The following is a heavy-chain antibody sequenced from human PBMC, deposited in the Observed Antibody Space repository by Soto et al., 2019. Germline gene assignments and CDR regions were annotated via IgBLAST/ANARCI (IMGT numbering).Heavy chain of an antibody. D-gene: IGHD3-10*01. J-gene: IGHJ4*02. Sequence: QVHLVQSGTEVKKPGTSMKVSCRASGYTFTSYAINWVRQAPGQGLEWVGRIIAYNGNTHSAQKLQGRVTMTIDTSASTAYMELRSLRSDDTAVYYCARWHPSNAYGSGSSFDTWGQGTLLTVSA. CDR2: IIAYNGNT. CDR3: ARWHPSNAYGSGSSFDT. CDR1: GYTFTSYA. V-gene: IGHV1-18*01.